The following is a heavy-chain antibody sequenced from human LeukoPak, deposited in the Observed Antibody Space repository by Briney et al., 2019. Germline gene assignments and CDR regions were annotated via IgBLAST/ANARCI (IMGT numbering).Heavy chain of an antibody. CDR1: GFTFSSYA. D-gene: IGHD3-22*01. J-gene: IGHJ6*02. V-gene: IGHV3-23*01. Sequence: GGSLRLSCAASGFTFSSYAMSWVRQAPGKGLEWVSAISGSGGSTYYADSVKGRFTISRDNSKNTLYLQMNSLRAEDTAVYYCAKDQSRRYYYDSSGYYHYYYYYYGMDVWGQGTTVTVSS. CDR3: AKDQSRRYYYDSSGYYHYYYYYYGMDV. CDR2: ISGSGGST.